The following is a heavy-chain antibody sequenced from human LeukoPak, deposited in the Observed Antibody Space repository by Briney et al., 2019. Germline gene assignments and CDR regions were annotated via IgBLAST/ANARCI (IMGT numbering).Heavy chain of an antibody. J-gene: IGHJ4*02. V-gene: IGHV3-11*01. CDR1: GFTFSDYY. CDR3: ARDAIDSSGFDFDY. D-gene: IGHD3-22*01. CDR2: ISTSAGTI. Sequence: GESLSLSCAASGFTFSDYYMTWIRQAPGKGLEWISYISTSAGTIYYADSVKGRFTISRDNAKNSLYLQMNSLRAEDTAVYYCARDAIDSSGFDFDYWGQGTLVTVSS.